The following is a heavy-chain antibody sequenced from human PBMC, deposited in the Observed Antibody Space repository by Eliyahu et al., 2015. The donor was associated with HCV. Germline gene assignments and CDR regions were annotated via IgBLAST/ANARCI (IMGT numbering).Heavy chain of an antibody. CDR3: ARDCPTMAPSPCYYYFGMDV. CDR2: ISSSARTI. J-gene: IGHJ6*02. Sequence: QVQLVESGGGLVKPGGSLXLSCAASGFTFSXYXMNWVRQAPGKGLGWVSYISSSARTIYYADSVTGRFTISRDNAKNSLYLQMNSLRAEDTAVYYCARDCPTMAPSPCYYYFGMDVWGQGTTVTVSS. D-gene: IGHD3-10*01. V-gene: IGHV3-11*04. CDR1: GFTFSXYX.